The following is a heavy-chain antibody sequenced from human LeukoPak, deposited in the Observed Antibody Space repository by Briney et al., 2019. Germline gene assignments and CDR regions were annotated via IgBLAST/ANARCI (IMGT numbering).Heavy chain of an antibody. CDR3: ARESVGTNYYGSGSVDY. V-gene: IGHV1-8*01. CDR1: GYTFTSYD. Sequence: ASVKVSCKASGYTFTSYDINWVRQATGQGLEWMGWMNPNSGNTGYAQKFQGRVTMTRNTSISTAYMELSSLRSEDTAVYYCARESVGTNYYGSGSVDYWGQGTLVTVSS. J-gene: IGHJ4*02. CDR2: MNPNSGNT. D-gene: IGHD3-10*01.